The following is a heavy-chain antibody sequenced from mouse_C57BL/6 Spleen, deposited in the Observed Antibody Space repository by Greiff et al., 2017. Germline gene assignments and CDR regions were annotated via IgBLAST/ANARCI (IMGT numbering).Heavy chain of an antibody. D-gene: IGHD1-1*01. CDR3: TTDYGSSYGFAY. J-gene: IGHJ3*01. CDR1: GFNIKDDY. V-gene: IGHV14-4*01. CDR2: IDPENGDT. Sequence: EVQGVESGAELVRPGASVKLSCTASGFNIKDDYMHWVKQRPEQGLEWIGWIDPENGDTEYASKFQGKATITADTSSNTAYLQLSSLTSEDTAVYYCTTDYGSSYGFAYWGQGTLVTVSA.